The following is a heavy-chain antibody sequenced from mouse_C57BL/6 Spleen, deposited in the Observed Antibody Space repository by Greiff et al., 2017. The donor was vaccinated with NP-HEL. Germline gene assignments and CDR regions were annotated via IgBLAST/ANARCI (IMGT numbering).Heavy chain of an antibody. CDR1: GYTFTDYY. CDR2: INPNNGGT. CDR3: ARSEPYFDV. V-gene: IGHV1-26*01. J-gene: IGHJ1*03. Sequence: VQLQQSGPELVKPGASVKISCKASGYTFTDYYMNWVKQSHGKSLEWIGDINPNNGGTSYNQKFKGKATLTVDKSSSTAYMELRSLTSEDSAVYYCARSEPYFDVWGTGTTVTVSS.